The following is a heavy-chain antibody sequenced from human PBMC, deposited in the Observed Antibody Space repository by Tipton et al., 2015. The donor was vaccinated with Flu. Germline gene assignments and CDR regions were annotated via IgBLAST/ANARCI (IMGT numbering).Heavy chain of an antibody. CDR1: GGSFSGYY. CDR2: INHSGST. CDR3: ARGTYGGGDY. D-gene: IGHD4-23*01. J-gene: IGHJ4*02. V-gene: IGHV4-34*01. Sequence: LRLSCAVYGGSFSGYYWSWIRQPPGKGLEWIGEINHSGSTNYNPSLKSRVTISVDTSKSQFSLKLSSVTAADTAVYYCARGTYGGGDYWGQGTLVTVSS.